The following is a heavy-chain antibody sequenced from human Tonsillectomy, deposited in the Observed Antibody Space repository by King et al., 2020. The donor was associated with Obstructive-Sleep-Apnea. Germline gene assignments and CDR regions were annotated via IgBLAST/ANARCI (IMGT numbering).Heavy chain of an antibody. Sequence: VQLVESGGGVVQPGRSLRLSCAVSGFTFSSYGMHWVRQAPGKGLEWVAVISYDESNKYYADSVKGRFTISRDNSKNTLYLKMNSLRAEDTAVFFCAKVSVLRYFDWSTGNFDYWGQGTLVTVSS. CDR3: AKVSVLRYFDWSTGNFDY. D-gene: IGHD3-9*01. V-gene: IGHV3-30*18. J-gene: IGHJ4*02. CDR1: GFTFSSYG. CDR2: ISYDESNK.